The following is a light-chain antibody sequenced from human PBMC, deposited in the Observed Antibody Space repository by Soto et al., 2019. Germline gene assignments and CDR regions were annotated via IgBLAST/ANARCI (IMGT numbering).Light chain of an antibody. Sequence: EVVLTQSPGTLSLSAGERATLSCRASQSVANNHLAWYQQRPGQAPRLLIYAASTRAAGIPDRFSGSGSGTDFTLTISRLEPEDFGVYYCQQYGSSPLTFGGGTKVDIK. J-gene: IGKJ4*01. CDR3: QQYGSSPLT. CDR1: QSVANNH. CDR2: AAS. V-gene: IGKV3-20*01.